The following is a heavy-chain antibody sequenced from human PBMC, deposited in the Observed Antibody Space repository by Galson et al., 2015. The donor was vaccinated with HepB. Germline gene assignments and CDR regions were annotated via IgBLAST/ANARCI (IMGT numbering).Heavy chain of an antibody. CDR1: GGSISSYY. V-gene: IGHV4-59*12. Sequence: SETLSLTCTVSGGSISSYYWSWIRQPPGKGLEWIGYIYYSGSTNYNPSLKSRVTISVDTSKNQFSLKLSSVTAADTAVYYCARDVVVTATGGRQYYYYGMDVWGQGTTVTVSS. CDR3: ARDVVVTATGGRQYYYYGMDV. J-gene: IGHJ6*02. D-gene: IGHD2-21*02. CDR2: IYYSGST.